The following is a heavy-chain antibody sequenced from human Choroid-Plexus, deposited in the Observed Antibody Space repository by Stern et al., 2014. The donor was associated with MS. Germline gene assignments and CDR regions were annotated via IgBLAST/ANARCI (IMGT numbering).Heavy chain of an antibody. CDR2: VSYDGSNK. CDR1: GFTFGSCA. V-gene: IGHV3-30*18. D-gene: IGHD2/OR15-2a*01. CDR3: AKDRQYLTYFFDH. Sequence: VQLVESGGGVVQPGRPLRLSCVASGFTFGSCAMHWVRQAPGKGLAWVAGVSYDGSNKHYADSVKGRFTISRDNSQNTLYMQMSSLRPEDTAVYYCAKDRQYLTYFFDHWGQGSLFTVSS. J-gene: IGHJ5*02.